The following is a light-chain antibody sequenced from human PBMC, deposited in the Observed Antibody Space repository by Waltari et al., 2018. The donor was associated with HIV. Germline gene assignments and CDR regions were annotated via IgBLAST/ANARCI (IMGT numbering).Light chain of an antibody. V-gene: IGLV2-11*01. CDR3: CSYAGTYTYVL. CDR1: SSDVVGSDQ. CDR2: EVI. J-gene: IGLJ3*02. Sequence: QSALTQPRPVSGSPGQSVTIFCTGTSSDVVGSDQFSWYLQHPGKVPKLIIYEVIKRPAGVPDRFSGSKSGNTASLTISGLQTEDEADYFCCSYAGTYTYVLFGGGTKLTVL.